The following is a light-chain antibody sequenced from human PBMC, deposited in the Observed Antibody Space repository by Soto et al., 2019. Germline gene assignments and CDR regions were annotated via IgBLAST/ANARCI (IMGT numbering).Light chain of an antibody. Sequence: QSALTQPASVSGSPGQSITISCTGTSSDVGGYNYVSWYQQHPGKDPKLMISEVSNRPSGVSDRFSGSKSGNTASLTISGLQAEDEADYYCSSYTSSITLVFGGGTKVTVL. CDR3: SSYTSSITLV. CDR2: EVS. V-gene: IGLV2-14*01. CDR1: SSDVGGYNY. J-gene: IGLJ2*01.